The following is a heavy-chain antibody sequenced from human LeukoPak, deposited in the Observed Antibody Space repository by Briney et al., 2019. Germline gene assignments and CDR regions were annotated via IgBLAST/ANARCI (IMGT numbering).Heavy chain of an antibody. CDR1: GGSFSGYY. J-gene: IGHJ5*02. V-gene: IGHV4-34*01. CDR2: INHSGST. D-gene: IGHD5-24*01. CDR3: TRQTLEMATMWDWFDP. Sequence: SETLSLTCAVYGGSFSGYYWSWLRQPPGKGLEWIGEINHSGSTNYNPSLKSRVTISVDTSKNQFSLKLSSVTAAGTAVYYCTRQTLEMATMWDWFDPWGQGTLVTVSS.